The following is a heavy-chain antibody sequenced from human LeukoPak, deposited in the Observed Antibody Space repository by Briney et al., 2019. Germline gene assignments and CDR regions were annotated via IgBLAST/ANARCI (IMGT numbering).Heavy chain of an antibody. Sequence: VASVRVSCKPSGYIFTSNSITWVRQAPGQQLEWMGWISTFNGYTKYAQNLQGRVTMTRDTSTRTVYLEMRNLRSDDTAVYFCARGEFYYDLGGQGTLVTVSS. D-gene: IGHD3-16*01. CDR3: ARGEFYYDL. CDR2: ISTFNGYT. CDR1: GYIFTSNS. V-gene: IGHV1-18*04. J-gene: IGHJ4*02.